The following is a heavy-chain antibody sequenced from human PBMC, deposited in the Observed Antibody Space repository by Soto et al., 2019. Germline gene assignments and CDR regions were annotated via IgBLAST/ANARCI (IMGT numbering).Heavy chain of an antibody. CDR1: AGTFISYT. V-gene: IGHV1-69*04. J-gene: IGHJ3*02. Sequence: ASAKVSCKASAGTFISYTISWVRQAPGQRLEWMGRIIPILGIANYAQKFQGRVTITADKSTSTAYMELSSLRSEDKAVYYCAREGYCSGGSCYSGGFSAFDIWGQGTMVTVSS. CDR2: IIPILGIA. CDR3: AREGYCSGGSCYSGGFSAFDI. D-gene: IGHD2-15*01.